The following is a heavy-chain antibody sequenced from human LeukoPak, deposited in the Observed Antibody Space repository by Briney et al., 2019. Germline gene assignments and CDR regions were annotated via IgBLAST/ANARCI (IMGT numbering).Heavy chain of an antibody. J-gene: IGHJ4*02. CDR1: GFTFSSYA. CDR3: ARDPHYGSGRHFDY. CDR2: ISYDGSNK. Sequence: GGSLRLSCAASGFTFSSYAMHGVRQAPGKGREWVAVISYDGSNKYYADSVKGRFTISRDNSKNTLYLQMNSLRAEDMAVYYCARDPHYGSGRHFDYWGQGTLVNVSS. V-gene: IGHV3-30*04. D-gene: IGHD3-10*01.